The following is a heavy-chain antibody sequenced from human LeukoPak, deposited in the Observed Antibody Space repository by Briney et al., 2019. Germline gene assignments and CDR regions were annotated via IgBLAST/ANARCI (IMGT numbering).Heavy chain of an antibody. V-gene: IGHV4-59*01. J-gene: IGHJ4*02. D-gene: IGHD3-3*01. CDR2: IYYSGST. CDR1: GGSISSYY. CDR3: ARGDDFWSGYPL. Sequence: SETLSLTCTVSGGSISSYYWSWIRQPPGKGLEWIGYIYYSGSTNYNPSPKSRVTISVDTSKNQFSLKLSSVTAADTAVYYCARGDDFWSGYPLWGQGTLVTVSS.